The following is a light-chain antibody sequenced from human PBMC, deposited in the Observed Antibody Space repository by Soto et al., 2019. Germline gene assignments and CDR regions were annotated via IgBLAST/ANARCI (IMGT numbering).Light chain of an antibody. Sequence: DIQMTQSPSSLSASVGDRVTITCRASQSISSYLNWYQQKPGKAPKLLIYAASSLQSGVPSRFSGSGSGTYFTLTISSLQPEDFATYYCQQSYITLPLTFGGGTKVEIK. J-gene: IGKJ4*01. CDR1: QSISSY. CDR2: AAS. V-gene: IGKV1-39*01. CDR3: QQSYITLPLT.